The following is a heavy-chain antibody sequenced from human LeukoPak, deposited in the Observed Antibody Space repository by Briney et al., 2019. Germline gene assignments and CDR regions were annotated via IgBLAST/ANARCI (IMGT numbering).Heavy chain of an antibody. CDR1: GGSISSSGYY. Sequence: SETLSLTCTVSGGSISSSGYYWGWIRQPPGKGLEWIGTIYYSGSTYYNPSLNSRVTISVDTSKNQFYLKLSSVTAADTAVYYCARTGNAAVPPYFDYWGQGALVTVSS. CDR3: ARTGNAAVPPYFDY. D-gene: IGHD3-10*01. CDR2: IYYSGST. V-gene: IGHV4-39*01. J-gene: IGHJ4*02.